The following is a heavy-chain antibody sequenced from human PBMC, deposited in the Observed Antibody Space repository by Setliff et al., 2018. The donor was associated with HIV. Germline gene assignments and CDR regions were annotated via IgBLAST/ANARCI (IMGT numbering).Heavy chain of an antibody. V-gene: IGHV4-59*08. J-gene: IGHJ4*02. Sequence: PSETLSLTCTVSGGSITSCYWNWIRQSPGKGLEWIGYIFDSGTTKYNPSVTSRVTISVDASKNQFFLQLISVTAADTAVYYCARQGGYNSPLMVWGQGKLVTVS. D-gene: IGHD3-10*01. CDR2: IFDSGTT. CDR1: GGSITSCY. CDR3: ARQGGYNSPLMV.